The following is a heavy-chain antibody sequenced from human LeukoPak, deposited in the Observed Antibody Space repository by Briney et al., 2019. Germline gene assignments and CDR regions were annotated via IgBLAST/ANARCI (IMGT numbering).Heavy chain of an antibody. CDR2: ISGSGGST. V-gene: IGHV3-23*01. J-gene: IGHJ4*02. CDR3: AKFQGGWIAAAGSSDFDY. Sequence: GGSLRVSCAASGFTFSGYAMSWVRQAPGKGVECVSAISGSGGSTYYADSVKGRFTISRDNSKNTLYLQMNSLRAEDTAVYYCAKFQGGWIAAAGSSDFDYWGQGTLVTVSS. D-gene: IGHD6-13*01. CDR1: GFTFSGYA.